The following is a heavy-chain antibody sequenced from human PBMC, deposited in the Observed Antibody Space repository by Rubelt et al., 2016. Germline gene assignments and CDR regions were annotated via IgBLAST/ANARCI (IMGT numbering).Heavy chain of an antibody. D-gene: IGHD2-2*01. CDR1: GYTLTELS. Sequence: QVQLVQSGAEVKKPGASVKVSCKVSGYTLTELSMHWVRQAPGKGLEWMGGFDPEDGETIYAQKFQGKGTMTEDTSTDTAYMELSSLRSEDTAVYYCATGIVVVPAHVPSRDYWGQGTLVTVSS. CDR2: FDPEDGET. J-gene: IGHJ4*02. V-gene: IGHV1-24*01. CDR3: ATGIVVVPAHVPSRDY.